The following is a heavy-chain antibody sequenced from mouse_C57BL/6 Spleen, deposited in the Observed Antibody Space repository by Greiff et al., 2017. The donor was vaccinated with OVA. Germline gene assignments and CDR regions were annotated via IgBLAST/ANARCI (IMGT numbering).Heavy chain of an antibody. D-gene: IGHD1-1*01. J-gene: IGHJ1*03. V-gene: IGHV1-81*01. CDR1: GYTFTSYG. Sequence: VQLQQSGAELARPGASVKLSCKASGYTFTSYGISWVKQRTGPGLEWIGEIYPRSGNTYYNEKFNGKATLTADKSSSTAYMELRSLTSEDSAVYFCARNHGSSPWYFDVWGTGTTVTVSS. CDR3: ARNHGSSPWYFDV. CDR2: IYPRSGNT.